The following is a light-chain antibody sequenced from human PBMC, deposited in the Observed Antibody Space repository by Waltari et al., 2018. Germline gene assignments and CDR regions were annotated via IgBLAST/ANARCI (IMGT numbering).Light chain of an antibody. J-gene: IGLJ3*02. CDR1: SSDVGYFNL. Sequence: QSVLTQPASVSGSPGQSITISCTGTSSDVGYFNLLSWYQQHPGKVPNLIIYEVSKRPSGVSNPFSGSKSGNTASLTISGLQAEDEADYYCSSYTTSNTFVFGGGTKLTVL. CDR2: EVS. CDR3: SSYTTSNTFV. V-gene: IGLV2-14*02.